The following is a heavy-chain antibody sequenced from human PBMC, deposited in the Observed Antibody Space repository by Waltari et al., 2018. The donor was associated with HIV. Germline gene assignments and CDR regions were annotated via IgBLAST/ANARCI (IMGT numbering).Heavy chain of an antibody. J-gene: IGHJ4*02. CDR2: MNPNSGNT. V-gene: IGHV1-8*01. D-gene: IGHD3-10*01. CDR3: ARGLNKGGSGINDF. Sequence: QVQLVQSGAEVKKPGASVKVSCKASGYTFTRNDINWVRQATGQGLEWMGWMNPNSGNTGYAQKFLGRVTMTRNTAISTAYMELSSLRSEDTAVYYCARGLNKGGSGINDFWGQGTPVTVSS. CDR1: GYTFTRND.